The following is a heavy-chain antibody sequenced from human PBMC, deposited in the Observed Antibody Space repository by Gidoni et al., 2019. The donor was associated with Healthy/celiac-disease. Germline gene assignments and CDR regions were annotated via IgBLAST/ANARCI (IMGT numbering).Heavy chain of an antibody. V-gene: IGHV1-69*01. J-gene: IGHJ4*02. Sequence: QVQLVQSGAEVKTPGSSVKVSCKASVGTFSSYAISWVRQAPGQGLEWMGGIIPIFGTANYAQKFQGRVTITADESTSTAYMELSSLRSEDTAVYYCAREIIRLGELSLDYWGQGTLVTVSS. CDR1: VGTFSSYA. D-gene: IGHD3-16*02. CDR2: IIPIFGTA. CDR3: AREIIRLGELSLDY.